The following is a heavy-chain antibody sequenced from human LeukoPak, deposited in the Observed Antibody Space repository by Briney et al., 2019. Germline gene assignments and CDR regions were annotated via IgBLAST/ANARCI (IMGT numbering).Heavy chain of an antibody. CDR2: IYYSGST. D-gene: IGHD3-22*01. CDR1: GGSISSSSYY. Sequence: SETLSLTCTVSGGSISSSSYYWGWIRQPPGKGLEWIGNIYYSGSTNYNPSLKSRVTISVDTSKNQFSLKLSSVTAADTAVYYCARGRDYYDSSAAHWGQGTLVTVSS. V-gene: IGHV4-39*07. CDR3: ARGRDYYDSSAAH. J-gene: IGHJ4*02.